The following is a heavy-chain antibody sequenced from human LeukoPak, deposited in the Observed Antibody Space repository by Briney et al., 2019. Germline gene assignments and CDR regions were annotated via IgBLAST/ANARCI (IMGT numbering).Heavy chain of an antibody. J-gene: IGHJ5*02. D-gene: IGHD3-3*01. CDR1: GFTFDDYA. Sequence: PGRSLRLSCAASGFTFDDYAMHWVRQAPGKGLEWVSGISWNSGSIGYADSVKGRFTISRDNAKNSLYLQMNSLRAEDTAVYYCARASTEDYDFWSNRWFDPWGQGTLVTVSS. CDR2: ISWNSGSI. CDR3: ARASTEDYDFWSNRWFDP. V-gene: IGHV3-9*01.